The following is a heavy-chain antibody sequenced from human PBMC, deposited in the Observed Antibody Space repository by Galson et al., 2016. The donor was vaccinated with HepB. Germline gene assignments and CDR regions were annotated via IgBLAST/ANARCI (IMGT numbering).Heavy chain of an antibody. J-gene: IGHJ3*02. V-gene: IGHV3-33*08. D-gene: IGHD3-3*01. CDR1: RLMFSSYG. Sequence: SLRLSCAGSRLMFSSYGMHWVRQAPGKGLEWVAVIWYPGSKKYYGDSVKGRFTISRDNSKNTLYLEMNSLRAEDTAVYYCATHNENYDRDVLDIWGQGTMVTVSS. CDR2: IWYPGSKK. CDR3: ATHNENYDRDVLDI.